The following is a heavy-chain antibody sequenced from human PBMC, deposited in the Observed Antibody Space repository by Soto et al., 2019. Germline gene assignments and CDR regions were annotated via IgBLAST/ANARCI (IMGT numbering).Heavy chain of an antibody. D-gene: IGHD5-18*01. V-gene: IGHV4-31*03. CDR3: AREYTYGSNFFDC. CDR2: ISHSVST. Sequence: SETLSLTCTVSGGSISSAAYYWSWIRQHPGKGLEWFVYISHSVSTYYNPSLKSCVIISVYTSKIQFFLCLTSVTAADTAVYYCAREYTYGSNFFDCWGQGALVTAPQ. J-gene: IGHJ4*02. CDR1: GGSISSAAYY.